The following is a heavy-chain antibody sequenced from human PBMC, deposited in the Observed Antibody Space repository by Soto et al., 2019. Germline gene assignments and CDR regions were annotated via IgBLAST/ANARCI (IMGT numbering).Heavy chain of an antibody. CDR1: GGSVSSGSYY. D-gene: IGHD2-21*02. CDR2: IYYSGST. J-gene: IGHJ5*02. Sequence: SETLSLTCTVSGGSVSSGSYYWSWIRQPPGKGLEWIGYIYYSGSTNYNPSLKSRVTISVDTSKNQFSLKLSSVTAADTAVYYCARTGSTYCGGDCYSRWFDPWGQGTLVTVS. V-gene: IGHV4-61*01. CDR3: ARTGSTYCGGDCYSRWFDP.